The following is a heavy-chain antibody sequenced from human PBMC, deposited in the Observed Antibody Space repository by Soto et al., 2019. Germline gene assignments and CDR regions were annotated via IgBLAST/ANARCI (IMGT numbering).Heavy chain of an antibody. V-gene: IGHV2-70*11. CDR1: GFSLSTSGMC. J-gene: IGHJ3*02. CDR3: ARISLNITIFGVVPYAFDI. D-gene: IGHD3-3*01. Sequence: SGPTLVNPTQTLTLTCTFSGFSLSTSGMCVSWIRQPPGKALEWLARIYWDDDKYYSTSLKTRLTISKDTSKNQVVLTMTNMDPVDTATYYCARISLNITIFGVVPYAFDIWGQGTMVTVSS. CDR2: IYWDDDK.